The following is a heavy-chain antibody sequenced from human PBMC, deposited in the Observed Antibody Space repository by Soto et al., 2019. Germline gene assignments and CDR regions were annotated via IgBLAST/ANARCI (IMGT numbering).Heavy chain of an antibody. CDR3: AKDWTRGILVVVPAAILY. Sequence: GGSLRLSCAASGFTFSSYAMSWVRQAPGKGLEWVSAISGSGGSTYYADSVKGRFTISRDNSKNTLYLQMNSLRAEDTAVYYCAKDWTRGILVVVPAAILYWGQGTLVTVSS. CDR1: GFTFSSYA. J-gene: IGHJ4*02. D-gene: IGHD2-2*01. CDR2: ISGSGGST. V-gene: IGHV3-23*01.